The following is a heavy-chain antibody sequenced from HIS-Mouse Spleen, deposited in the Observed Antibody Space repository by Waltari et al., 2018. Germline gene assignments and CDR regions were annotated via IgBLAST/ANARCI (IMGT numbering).Heavy chain of an antibody. CDR2: TYYSGRT. J-gene: IGHJ2*01. V-gene: IGHV4-39*07. Sequence: QLQLQESGPGLVKPSATLSLTSTVAGGALSRSSSYWRWIGQAPGKGLEWIGSTYYSGRTYYNPSLKSRVTISVDTSKHQFSLKLSSVTAADTAVYYCAREIPYSSSWYDWYFDLWGRGTLVTVSS. D-gene: IGHD6-13*01. CDR1: GGALSRSSSY. CDR3: AREIPYSSSWYDWYFDL.